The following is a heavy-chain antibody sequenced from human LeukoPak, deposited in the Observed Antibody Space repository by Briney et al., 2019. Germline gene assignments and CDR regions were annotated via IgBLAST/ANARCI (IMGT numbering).Heavy chain of an antibody. J-gene: IGHJ6*03. CDR2: IYASGST. Sequence: SETLSLTCSVSGGSISDYYWNWIRQPAGKGLEWIGRIYASGSTNYNPSLKSRVTMSVDTSKNQFSLNLSSVTAADTAVYYCARSITIFGGLPFGDYSYYYMDVWGKGTTVTVSS. CDR1: GGSISDYY. V-gene: IGHV4-4*07. D-gene: IGHD3-3*01. CDR3: ARSITIFGGLPFGDYSYYYMDV.